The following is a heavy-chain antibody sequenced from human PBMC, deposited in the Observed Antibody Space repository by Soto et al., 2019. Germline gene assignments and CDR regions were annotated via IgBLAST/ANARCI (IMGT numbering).Heavy chain of an antibody. D-gene: IGHD6-6*01. Sequence: QVQLVQSGAEVKKPGASVKVSCKASGYTFTSYDINWVRQATGQGLEWMGWMNPNSGNTGYAQKFQGRVTMTRNTSLSTAYMELSSLRSEDTAVYYCATAYSEYSSSDFDYWGQGTLVTVSS. CDR3: ATAYSEYSSSDFDY. V-gene: IGHV1-8*01. J-gene: IGHJ4*02. CDR1: GYTFTSYD. CDR2: MNPNSGNT.